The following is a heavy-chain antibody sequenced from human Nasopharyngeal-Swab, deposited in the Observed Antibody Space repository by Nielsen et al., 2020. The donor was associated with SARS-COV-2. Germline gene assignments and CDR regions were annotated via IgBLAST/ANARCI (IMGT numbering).Heavy chain of an antibody. CDR1: GFTFSSYA. CDR3: AKDWGLWLQAYYFDY. CDR2: ISGSGGST. J-gene: IGHJ4*02. D-gene: IGHD5-18*01. V-gene: IGHV3-23*01. Sequence: GESLKISCAASGFTFSSYAMSWVRQAPGKGLEWVSAISGSGGSTCYADSVKGRFTISRDNSKNTLYLQMNSLRAEDTAVYYCAKDWGLWLQAYYFDYWGQGTLVTVSS.